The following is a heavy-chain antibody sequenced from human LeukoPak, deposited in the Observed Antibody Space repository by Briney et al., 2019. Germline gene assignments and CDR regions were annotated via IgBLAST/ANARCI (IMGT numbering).Heavy chain of an antibody. D-gene: IGHD6-19*01. CDR2: ISYDGSNT. CDR3: ARGSGGYPGY. V-gene: IGHV3-30*04. CDR1: GFTFSSFA. Sequence: GGSLRLSCAASGFTFSSFAIHWVRQAPGKGLEWVAVISYDGSNTYYADSVKGRFTTSRDNSKNMLYLQMSGLRAEDTAVYYCARGSGGYPGYWGQGTLVTVSS. J-gene: IGHJ4*02.